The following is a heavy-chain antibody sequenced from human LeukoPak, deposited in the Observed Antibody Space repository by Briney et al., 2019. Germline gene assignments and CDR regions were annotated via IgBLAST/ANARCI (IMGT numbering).Heavy chain of an antibody. V-gene: IGHV1-18*01. Sequence: GASVKVSCKASGYTFTSYGISWVRQAPGQGLEWMGWISAYNGNTNYAQKLQGRVTTTTDTSTSTAYMELRSLRSDDTAVYYCARVSDCSSTSCYDYYYYGMDVWGQGTTVTVSS. D-gene: IGHD2-2*01. CDR2: ISAYNGNT. CDR1: GYTFTSYG. J-gene: IGHJ6*02. CDR3: ARVSDCSSTSCYDYYYYGMDV.